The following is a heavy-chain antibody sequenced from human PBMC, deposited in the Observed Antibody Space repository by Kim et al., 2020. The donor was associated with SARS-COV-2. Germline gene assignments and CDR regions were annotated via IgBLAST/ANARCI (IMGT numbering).Heavy chain of an antibody. Sequence: SETLSLTCAVYGGSFSGYYWSWIRQPPGKGLEWIGEINHSGSTNYNPSLKSRVTISVDTSKNQFSLKLSSVTAADTAVYYCARDVNYVWGSYRYPIVYY. V-gene: IGHV4-34*01. CDR2: INHSGST. D-gene: IGHD3-16*02. J-gene: IGHJ4*01. CDR3: ARDVNYVWGSYRYPIVYY. CDR1: GGSFSGYY.